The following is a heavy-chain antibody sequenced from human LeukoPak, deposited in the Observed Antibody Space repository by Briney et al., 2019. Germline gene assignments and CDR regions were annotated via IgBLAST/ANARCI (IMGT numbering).Heavy chain of an antibody. CDR2: IYSGGST. D-gene: IGHD3-22*01. Sequence: GGSLRLSCAASGFTVSSNYMSWVRQAPGKGLEWVSVIYSGGSTYYADSVKGRFTISRDNSKNTLYLQMNSLRAEDTAVYYCARDLRYYYDSCAPEGSYGMDVWGQGTTVTVSS. CDR3: ARDLRYYYDSCAPEGSYGMDV. CDR1: GFTVSSNY. J-gene: IGHJ6*02. V-gene: IGHV3-66*02.